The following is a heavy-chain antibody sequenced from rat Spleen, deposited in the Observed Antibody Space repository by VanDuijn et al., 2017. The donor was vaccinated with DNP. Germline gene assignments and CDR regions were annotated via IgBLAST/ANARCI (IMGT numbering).Heavy chain of an antibody. D-gene: IGHD4-3*01. Sequence: EVQLVESGGGLVQPGRSLKLSCAASGFTFSNYGMAWVRQAPTKGPEWVAYIGSDGYAPYYGDSVKGRFTISRDNAKSTLYLQMNSLRYEDMATYYCIRWNSGHFDYWGQGVMVTVSS. J-gene: IGHJ2*01. CDR1: GFTFSNYG. V-gene: IGHV5-22*01. CDR2: IGSDGYAP. CDR3: IRWNSGHFDY.